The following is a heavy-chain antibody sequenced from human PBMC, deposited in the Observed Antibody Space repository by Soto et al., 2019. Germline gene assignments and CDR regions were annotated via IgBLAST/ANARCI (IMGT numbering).Heavy chain of an antibody. CDR2: IIPLFGTT. CDR3: AAELGFGKLSVV. V-gene: IGHV1-69*01. D-gene: IGHD3-10*01. J-gene: IGHJ6*02. Sequence: QVQVVQSGVEVRRPGSSVKVSCKASGDTFKNCGISSVRQAPGQGLEWMGGIIPLFGTTDFAQRFQGRLTITTDESTTTAYMELSRLRSEDTATYCCAAELGFGKLSVVWGQGTTVIVSS. CDR1: GDTFKNCG.